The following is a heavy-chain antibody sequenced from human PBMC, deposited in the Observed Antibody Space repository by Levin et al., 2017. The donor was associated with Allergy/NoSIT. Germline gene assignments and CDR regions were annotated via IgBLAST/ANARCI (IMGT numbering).Heavy chain of an antibody. CDR3: ARHDSRVHTGGVMVDAFDI. CDR1: GGSISSSSYY. CDR2: IYYSGST. J-gene: IGHJ3*02. D-gene: IGHD3-16*01. V-gene: IGHV4-39*01. Sequence: SETLSLTCTVSGGSISSSSYYWGWIRQPPGKGLEWIGSIYYSGSTYYNPSLKSRVTISVDTSKNQFSLKLSSVTAADTAVYYCARHDSRVHTGGVMVDAFDIWGQGTMVTVSS.